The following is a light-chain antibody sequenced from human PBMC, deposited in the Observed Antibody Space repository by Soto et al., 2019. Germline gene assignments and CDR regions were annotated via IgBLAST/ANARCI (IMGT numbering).Light chain of an antibody. CDR2: GTS. CDR1: QSVSSKY. V-gene: IGKV3-20*01. CDR3: QQYGSSLFT. Sequence: EIVLTQSPGTLSLSPGERATLSCRASQSVSSKYLDWYQQKPGQAPRVLIYGTSIRASGVPERFSGGGSGTDFTLTSTRREPEDFAVYYCQQYGSSLFTFGPGTKVYFK. J-gene: IGKJ3*01.